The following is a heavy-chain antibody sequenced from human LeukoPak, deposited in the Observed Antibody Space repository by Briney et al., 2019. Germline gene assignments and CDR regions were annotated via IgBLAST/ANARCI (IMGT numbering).Heavy chain of an antibody. Sequence: ASVTLSCKASGGTFSSYAISWVRQAPGPGLEWMGGIIPIFGTANYAQKFQGRVTITTDESTSTAYMELSSLRSEDTAVYYCARAPLSYYYDSSGYWDAFDIWGQGTMVTVSS. J-gene: IGHJ3*02. V-gene: IGHV1-69*05. CDR1: GGTFSSYA. CDR3: ARAPLSYYYDSSGYWDAFDI. D-gene: IGHD3-22*01. CDR2: IIPIFGTA.